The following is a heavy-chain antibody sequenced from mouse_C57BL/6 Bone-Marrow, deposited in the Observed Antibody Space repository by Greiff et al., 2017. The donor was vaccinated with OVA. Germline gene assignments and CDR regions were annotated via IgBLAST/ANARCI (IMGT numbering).Heavy chain of an antibody. CDR1: GYTFTSYW. CDR2: IDPNSGGT. V-gene: IGHV1-72*01. J-gene: IGHJ1*03. CDR3: ARSDYGSSYDWYFDV. D-gene: IGHD1-1*01. Sequence: QVQLQQPGAELVKPGASVKLSCKASGYTFTSYWLHWVKPRPGRGLEWIGRIDPNSGGTKYNEKFKSKATLTVDTPSSTAYMQLSSLTSEDSAVYYCARSDYGSSYDWYFDVWGTGTTVTVSS.